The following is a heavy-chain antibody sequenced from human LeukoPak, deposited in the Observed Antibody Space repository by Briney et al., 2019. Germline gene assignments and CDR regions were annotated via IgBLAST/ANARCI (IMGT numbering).Heavy chain of an antibody. CDR3: ATDWAWGGFDH. Sequence: GTSLRLSCAFTFSTYSIHWVRQAPGKGLEWMAVVSYDGRTTFYTDSVRGRFAVSRDNAKNTLYLQMESLRVEDTAIYYCATDWAWGGFDHWGQGALVTVSS. J-gene: IGHJ4*02. CDR2: VSYDGRTT. CDR1: TFSTYS. D-gene: IGHD3-16*01. V-gene: IGHV3-30*09.